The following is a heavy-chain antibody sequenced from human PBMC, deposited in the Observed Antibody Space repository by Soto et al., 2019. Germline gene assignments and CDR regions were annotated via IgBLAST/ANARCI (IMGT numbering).Heavy chain of an antibody. V-gene: IGHV1-18*01. CDR3: ARGSSWYYYYGMDV. Sequence: ASVKVSCKASGYTFTSYGISWVRQAPGQGLEWMGWISAYNGNTNYAQKLQGRVTMTTDTSTSTAYMELRSLRADDTAVYYCARGSSWYYYYGMDVWGQGTTVTVSS. CDR2: ISAYNGNT. D-gene: IGHD6-13*01. CDR1: GYTFTSYG. J-gene: IGHJ6*02.